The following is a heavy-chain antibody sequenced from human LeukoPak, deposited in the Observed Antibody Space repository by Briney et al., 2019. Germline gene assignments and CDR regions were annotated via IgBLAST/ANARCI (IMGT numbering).Heavy chain of an antibody. J-gene: IGHJ5*02. CDR1: GYTFTGYY. D-gene: IGHD3-10*01. Sequence: ASVKVSCKASGYTFTGYYMHWVRQAPGQGLEWMGWISTNTGNPTYAQGFTGRFVFSLDTSVSTAYLQISSLKAEDTAVYYCARSTIAAWFGVGWFDPWGQGTLVTVSA. CDR3: ARSTIAAWFGVGWFDP. V-gene: IGHV7-4-1*02. CDR2: ISTNTGNP.